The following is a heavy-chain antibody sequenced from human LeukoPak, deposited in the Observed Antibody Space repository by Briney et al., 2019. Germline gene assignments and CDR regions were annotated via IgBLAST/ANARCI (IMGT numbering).Heavy chain of an antibody. Sequence: GGSLRLSCAASGFTFDDYAMHWVRQAPGEGLEWVSLISGDGGSTYYADSVKGRFTISRDNSKNTLYLQMNSLRAEDTAVYYCAKDRGLSSYGYPLRLFDYWGQGTLVTVSS. D-gene: IGHD5-18*01. CDR2: ISGDGGST. V-gene: IGHV3-43*02. CDR3: AKDRGLSSYGYPLRLFDY. J-gene: IGHJ4*02. CDR1: GFTFDDYA.